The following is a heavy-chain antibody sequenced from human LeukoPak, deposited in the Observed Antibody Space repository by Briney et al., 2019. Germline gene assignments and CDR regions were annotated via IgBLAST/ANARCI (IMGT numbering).Heavy chain of an antibody. CDR3: ARGVNYDSSGHGEWGGAFDI. Sequence: KPGGSLRLSCAASGFTFSDYYMSWIRQAPGKGLGWVSYRSSGGSTIYYADSVKGRFTISRDNAKNSLYLKMNSMRAEDADVYYCARGVNYDSSGHGEWGGAFDIWGQGTMVTVSS. V-gene: IGHV3-11*01. CDR2: RSSGGSTI. J-gene: IGHJ3*02. CDR1: GFTFSDYY. D-gene: IGHD3-22*01.